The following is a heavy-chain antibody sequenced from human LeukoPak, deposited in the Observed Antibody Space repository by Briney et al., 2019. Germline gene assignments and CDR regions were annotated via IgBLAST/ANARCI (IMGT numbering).Heavy chain of an antibody. V-gene: IGHV3-74*01. CDR2: INSDGSST. Sequence: PGGSLRLSCAASGFTFSSYWMHWVRQAPGKGLVWVSRINSDGSSTSYADSVKGRFSISRDNAKNTLYLQMNSLRAEDTDVYYCARAGYSSGYYYYWGQGTLVTVSS. D-gene: IGHD3-22*01. J-gene: IGHJ4*02. CDR3: ARAGYSSGYYYY. CDR1: GFTFSSYW.